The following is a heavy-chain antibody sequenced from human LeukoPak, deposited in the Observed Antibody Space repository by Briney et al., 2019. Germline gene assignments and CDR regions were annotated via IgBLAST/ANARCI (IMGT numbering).Heavy chain of an antibody. CDR2: ISAYNGNT. J-gene: IGHJ6*03. CDR1: RYTFTSYG. V-gene: IGHV1-18*01. D-gene: IGHD3-22*01. Sequence: ASVKVSCKASRYTFTSYGISWVRQAPGQGLEWMGWISAYNGNTNNAQKLQGRVTMTTDTSTSTAYMELRSMRSDDTAVYYCARQYYYDSSGYYYYMDVWGKGTTVTISS. CDR3: ARQYYYDSSGYYYYMDV.